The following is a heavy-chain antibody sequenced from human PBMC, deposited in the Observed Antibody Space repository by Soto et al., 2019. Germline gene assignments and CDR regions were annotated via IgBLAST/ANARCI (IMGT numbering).Heavy chain of an antibody. CDR2: IFYSGST. J-gene: IGHJ5*02. D-gene: IGHD2-21*02. Sequence: SETLSLTCAVSGYSIRTYSWTWVRQPPGKGLEWIGCIFYSGSTNYNPSLKSRVTISVDTPKNQFSLELNSVTAADTAVYYCARRVSVTGHNRFAPPGQRTLVPVSS. CDR3: ARRVSVTGHNRFAP. V-gene: IGHV4-59*08. CDR1: GYSIRTYS.